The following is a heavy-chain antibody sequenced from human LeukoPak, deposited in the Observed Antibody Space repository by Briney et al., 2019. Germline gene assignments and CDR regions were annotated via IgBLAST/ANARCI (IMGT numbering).Heavy chain of an antibody. CDR1: GFTFSSYG. D-gene: IGHD3-22*01. V-gene: IGHV3-33*01. Sequence: PGGSLRLSCAASGFTFSSYGMRWVRQAPGKGLEWVAVIWYDGSNKYYADSVKGRFTISRDNSKNTLYLQMNSLRAEDTAVYYCAREAGINYYDSSGYSLWGQGTLVTVSS. CDR2: IWYDGSNK. J-gene: IGHJ4*02. CDR3: AREAGINYYDSSGYSL.